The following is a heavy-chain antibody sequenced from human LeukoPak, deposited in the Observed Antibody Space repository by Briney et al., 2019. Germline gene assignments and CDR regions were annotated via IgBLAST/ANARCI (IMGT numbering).Heavy chain of an antibody. D-gene: IGHD3-9*01. CDR1: GGSFSGYY. CDR2: INHSGST. J-gene: IGHJ4*02. V-gene: IGHV4-34*01. CDR3: ARAFGHFDWLDY. Sequence: SETLSLTCAVYGGSFSGYYWSWIRQPPGKGLEWIGEINHSGSTNYNPSLKSRVTISVDTSKNQFSLKLSSVTAADTAVYYCARAFGHFDWLDYWGQGTLVTVSS.